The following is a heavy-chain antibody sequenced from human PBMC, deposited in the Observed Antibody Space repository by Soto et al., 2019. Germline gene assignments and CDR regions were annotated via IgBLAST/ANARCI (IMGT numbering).Heavy chain of an antibody. V-gene: IGHV1-2*04. CDR3: GRDLLNFNDGAFDI. CDR2: INPNSGGT. D-gene: IGHD3-16*01. CDR1: GYTFTGYY. Sequence: ASVKVSCKASGYTFTGYYMHWVRQAPGQGLEWMGWINPNSGGTNYAQKFQGWVTMTRDTSISTAYMELSRLRSDDTAVYYCGRDLLNFNDGAFDIWGQGTMVTVSS. J-gene: IGHJ3*02.